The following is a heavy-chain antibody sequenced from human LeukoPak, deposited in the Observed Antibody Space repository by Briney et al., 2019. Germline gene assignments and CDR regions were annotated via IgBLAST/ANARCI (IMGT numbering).Heavy chain of an antibody. J-gene: IGHJ5*02. CDR1: GVSFSGYY. V-gene: IGHV4-34*01. CDR2: IDHSRTT. D-gene: IGHD4-17*01. Sequence: KTSETLSLTCAVYGVSFSGYYWSWIRQSPGRGLEWIGEIDHSRTTNYNPSLKSRVTLSVDTSRNRISLTVTSVTAADTAVYYCARLSRMTNLGPWGQGTLVTVSS. CDR3: ARLSRMTNLGP.